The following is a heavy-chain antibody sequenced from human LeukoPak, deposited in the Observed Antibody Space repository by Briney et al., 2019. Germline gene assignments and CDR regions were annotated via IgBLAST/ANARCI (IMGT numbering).Heavy chain of an antibody. D-gene: IGHD6-6*01. CDR2: VNPNSGGT. CDR1: GYIFTGSY. J-gene: IGHJ6*03. V-gene: IGHV1-2*02. Sequence: ASVKVSCKAPGYIFTGSYIHWVRQAPGQGLEWMGWVNPNSGGTRYAQEFQGRVTMTRDTSISTAYMELSRLRSDDSAVYYCARDQGKYLVIYYYMDVWGTGTTVTVS. CDR3: ARDQGKYLVIYYYMDV.